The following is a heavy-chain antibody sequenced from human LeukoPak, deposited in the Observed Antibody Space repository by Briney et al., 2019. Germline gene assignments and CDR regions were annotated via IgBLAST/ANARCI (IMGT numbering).Heavy chain of an antibody. CDR3: AKVIGTPYYYYGMDV. V-gene: IGHV3-74*01. CDR2: VNSDGSWT. J-gene: IGHJ6*02. CDR1: GNYW. Sequence: GGSLRLSCAASGNYWMHWVRQAPGKGLVWVSHVNSDGSWTSYADSVKGRFTISKDNAKNTVYLQMNSLRAEDTAVYYCAKVIGTPYYYYGMDVWGQGTTVTVSS. D-gene: IGHD1-1*01.